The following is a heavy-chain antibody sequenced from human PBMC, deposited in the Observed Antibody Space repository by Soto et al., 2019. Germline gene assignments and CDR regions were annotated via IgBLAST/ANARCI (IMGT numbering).Heavy chain of an antibody. CDR1: GLTFRSYG. D-gene: IGHD1-7*01. CDR3: AKDMHNWNYGVVGFFYGMDV. J-gene: IGHJ6*02. Sequence: GGSLRLSCAGSGLTFRSYGMHWGRQAPGKGVEGVALIAYGGYKEYYADSVKGRFTISRDNSKNTVFLQMNSLRPEDTAVYYCAKDMHNWNYGVVGFFYGMDVWGQGTTVTVSS. CDR2: IAYGGYKE. V-gene: IGHV3-30*18.